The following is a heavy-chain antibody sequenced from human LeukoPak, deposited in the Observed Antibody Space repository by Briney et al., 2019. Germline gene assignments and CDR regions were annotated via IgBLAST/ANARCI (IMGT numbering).Heavy chain of an antibody. V-gene: IGHV1-69*13. CDR2: IIPIFGTA. CDR3: ARSQGYCSGGSCYPYNWFDP. Sequence: SVKASCKASGGTFSSYAISWVRQAPGQGLEWMGGIIPIFGTANYAQKFQGRVTITADESTSTAYMELSSLRSEDTAVYYCARSQGYCSGGSCYPYNWFDPWGQGTLVTVSS. J-gene: IGHJ5*02. CDR1: GGTFSSYA. D-gene: IGHD2-15*01.